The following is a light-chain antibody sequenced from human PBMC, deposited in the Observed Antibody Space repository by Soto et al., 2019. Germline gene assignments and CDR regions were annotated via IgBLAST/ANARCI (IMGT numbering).Light chain of an antibody. CDR1: QSVSSN. J-gene: IGKJ1*01. Sequence: EIVMTQSPSTLSVSPGERATLSCRASQSVSSNLAWYQQKPGQAPRLLIYDASNRATGIPARFSGSGPGTDFTLTISSLEPEDFAVYYCRQRSNWAKTFGQGTKVDIK. V-gene: IGKV3D-11*02. CDR3: RQRSNWAKT. CDR2: DAS.